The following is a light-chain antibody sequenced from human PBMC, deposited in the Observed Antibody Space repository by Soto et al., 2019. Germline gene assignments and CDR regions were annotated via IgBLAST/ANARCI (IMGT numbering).Light chain of an antibody. Sequence: EIVMTQSPATLSVSPGERATLSCRASQSISTDLAWYQQKPGQAPRLLIYGASSRATGIPARFTGSGSGTEFTLTISSLQSEDFALYYCQQYNNWPTITFGQGTQLEIK. CDR1: QSISTD. J-gene: IGKJ5*01. V-gene: IGKV3-15*01. CDR3: QQYNNWPTIT. CDR2: GAS.